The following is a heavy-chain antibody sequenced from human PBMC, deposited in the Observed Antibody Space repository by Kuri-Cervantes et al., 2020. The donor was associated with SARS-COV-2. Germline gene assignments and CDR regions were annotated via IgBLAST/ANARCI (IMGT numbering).Heavy chain of an antibody. CDR3: ARYTRAMIVVVTGARAFDI. D-gene: IGHD3-22*01. V-gene: IGHV4-34*01. Sequence: SETLSLTCAVYGGSFSGYYRSWIRQPPGKGLEWIGEINHSGSTNYNPSLESRVTISVDTSKNQFSLKLSSVTAADTAVYYCARYTRAMIVVVTGARAFDIWGQGTMVTVSS. CDR1: GGSFSGYY. J-gene: IGHJ3*02. CDR2: INHSGST.